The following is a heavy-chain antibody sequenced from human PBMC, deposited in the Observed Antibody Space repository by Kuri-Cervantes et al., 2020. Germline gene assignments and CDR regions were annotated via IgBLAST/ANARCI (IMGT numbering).Heavy chain of an antibody. V-gene: IGHV4-39*01. J-gene: IGHJ4*02. Sequence: SETLSLTCAVYGGPFSGYYWGWIRQPPGKGLEWIGSIYYSGSTYYNPSLKSRVTISVDTSKNQFSLKLSSVTAADTAVYYCASLGIAVAGTSVWGQGTLVTVSS. CDR2: IYYSGST. CDR3: ASLGIAVAGTSV. CDR1: GGPFSGYY. D-gene: IGHD6-19*01.